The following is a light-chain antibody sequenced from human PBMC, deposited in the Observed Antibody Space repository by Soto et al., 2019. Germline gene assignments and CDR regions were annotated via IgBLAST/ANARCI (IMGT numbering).Light chain of an antibody. CDR3: SSYTSSSTLG. J-gene: IGLJ2*01. V-gene: IGLV2-14*03. Sequence: QSVLTQPASVSGSPGQSITISCTGTSSDVGGYNYVSWYQQHPGKAPKLIIYDVSNRPSGVSNRFSGSKSGNTASLTISGLQAEDEADYYCSSYTSSSTLGFGGGTNLTVL. CDR2: DVS. CDR1: SSDVGGYNY.